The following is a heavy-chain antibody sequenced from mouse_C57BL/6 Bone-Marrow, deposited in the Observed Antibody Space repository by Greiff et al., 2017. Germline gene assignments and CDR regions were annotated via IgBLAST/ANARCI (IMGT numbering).Heavy chain of an antibody. CDR3: AREDYYGSGYCWYFDV. D-gene: IGHD1-1*01. J-gene: IGHJ1*03. CDR1: GYTFTSYW. Sequence: QVQLQQPGAELVMPGASVKLSCKASGYTFTSYWMHWVKQRPGQGLEWIGEIDPSDSYTNYNQKFKGKSTLTVDKSSSTAYMQLSSLTSEDSAVYYCAREDYYGSGYCWYFDVWGTGTTVTVSS. CDR2: IDPSDSYT. V-gene: IGHV1-69*01.